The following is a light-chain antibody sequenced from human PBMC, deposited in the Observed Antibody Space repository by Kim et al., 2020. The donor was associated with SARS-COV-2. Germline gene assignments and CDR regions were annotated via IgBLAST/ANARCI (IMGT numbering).Light chain of an antibody. CDR3: QKYNSAPRT. CDR2: AAS. V-gene: IGKV1-27*01. J-gene: IGKJ1*01. CDR1: QGISNS. Sequence: DIQMTQSPSSLSASVGDRVTITCRASQGISNSLAWYQQKPGKVPKLLIYAASTLQSGVPSRFSGNGSGTDFTLTISSLQPEDVATYYCQKYNSAPRTFDQGTKVEIK.